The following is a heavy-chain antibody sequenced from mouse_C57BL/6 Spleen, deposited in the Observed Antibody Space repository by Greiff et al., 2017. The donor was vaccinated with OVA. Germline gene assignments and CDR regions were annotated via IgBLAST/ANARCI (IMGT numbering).Heavy chain of an antibody. CDR3: ASYYGSSLPFAY. V-gene: IGHV1-9*01. CDR1: GYTFTGYW. Sequence: VKLQESGAELMKPGASVKLSCKATGYTFTGYWIEWVKQRPGHGLEWIGEILPGSGSTNYNEKFKGKATFTADTSSTTAYMQLSSLTTEDSAIYYCASYYGSSLPFAYWGQGTLVTVSA. D-gene: IGHD1-1*01. CDR2: ILPGSGST. J-gene: IGHJ3*01.